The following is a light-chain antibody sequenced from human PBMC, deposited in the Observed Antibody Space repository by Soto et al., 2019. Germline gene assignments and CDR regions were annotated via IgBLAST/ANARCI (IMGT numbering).Light chain of an antibody. J-gene: IGKJ1*01. Sequence: DIQMTQSPSSLSASVGDRVTITCRASQSISSYLNWYQQKPGKAPKLLIYAASSLQSGVPSRFSGSGSGTDFTLTNSSLQPEDFATYYCQQSYSTLWTFGQGTKVDIK. CDR3: QQSYSTLWT. CDR1: QSISSY. V-gene: IGKV1-39*01. CDR2: AAS.